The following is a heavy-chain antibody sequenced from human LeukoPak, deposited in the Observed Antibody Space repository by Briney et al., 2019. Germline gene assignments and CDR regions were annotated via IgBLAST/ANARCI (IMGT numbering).Heavy chain of an antibody. CDR1: GGSISSGSYY. CDR2: IYTSGST. J-gene: IGHJ4*02. V-gene: IGHV4-61*02. Sequence: PSQTLSLTCTVSGGSISSGSYYWSWIRQPAGKGLEWIGRIYTSGSTNYNPSLKSRVTISVDTSKNQFSLKLSSVTAADTAVYCCARDPSWEYYDSSGYYYVWGQGTLVTVSS. CDR3: ARDPSWEYYDSSGYYYV. D-gene: IGHD3-22*01.